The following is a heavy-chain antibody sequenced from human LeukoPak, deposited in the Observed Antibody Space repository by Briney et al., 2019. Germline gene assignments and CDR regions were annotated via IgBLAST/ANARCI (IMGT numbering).Heavy chain of an antibody. V-gene: IGHV4-30-2*01. Sequence: SETLSLTCTVSGGSISSGGYYWSWIRQPPGKGLEWIGYIYHSGSTYYNPSLKSRVTISVDRSKNQFSLKLSSVTAADTAVYYCARDGMEQQLVRAYGMDVWGQGTTVTVSS. CDR1: GGSISSGGYY. D-gene: IGHD6-13*01. CDR3: ARDGMEQQLVRAYGMDV. J-gene: IGHJ6*02. CDR2: IYHSGST.